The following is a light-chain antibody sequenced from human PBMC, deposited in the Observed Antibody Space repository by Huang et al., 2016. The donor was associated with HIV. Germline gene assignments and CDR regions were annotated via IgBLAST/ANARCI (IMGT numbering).Light chain of an antibody. V-gene: IGKV1-8*01. CDR2: ATS. Sequence: AIRITQSPSSLSASTGDKVSITCRASQDINTYLAWYQQKPGKPPSRLIYATSTLQSGVPSRFSGSGSGTDFTLTITHLRSEDFATYYCQQYYSFPLTFGQGSQVEV. J-gene: IGKJ1*01. CDR1: QDINTY. CDR3: QQYYSFPLT.